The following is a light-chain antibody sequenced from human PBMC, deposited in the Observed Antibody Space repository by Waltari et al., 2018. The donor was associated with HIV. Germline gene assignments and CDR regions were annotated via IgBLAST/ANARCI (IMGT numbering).Light chain of an antibody. CDR2: HDD. V-gene: IGLV1-36*01. CDR1: NSNTGSPA. J-gene: IGLJ2*01. CDR3: ATWDDGLNALL. Sequence: QSVLTQSPSVSEAPGQRVTISCSGRNSNTGSPAVTWYRQSPGKPPKLLVYHDDLILSGVSDRLSASKSGTSASLAINDLQSEDESLYYCATWDDGLNALLFGGGTKVTVL.